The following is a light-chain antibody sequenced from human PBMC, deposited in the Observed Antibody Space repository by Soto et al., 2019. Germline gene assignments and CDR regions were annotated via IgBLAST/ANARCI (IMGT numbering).Light chain of an antibody. CDR1: SSNIGSNY. CDR3: SAWDDSRSGYV. Sequence: QSVLTQPPSASGTPGQRVTISCSGSSSNIGSNYVYWYQQLPGTAPKLLIYRNNQRPSGVPDRFSCSKSGTSASLAISVLRSEDEADYYCSAWDDSRSGYVFGTGTKLTVL. J-gene: IGLJ1*01. CDR2: RNN. V-gene: IGLV1-47*01.